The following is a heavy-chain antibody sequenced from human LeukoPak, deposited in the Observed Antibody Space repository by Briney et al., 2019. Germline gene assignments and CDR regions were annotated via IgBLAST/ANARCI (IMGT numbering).Heavy chain of an antibody. V-gene: IGHV3-48*03. J-gene: IGHJ5*02. CDR1: GFDLSTYE. CDR2: ITISGHTK. CDR3: ARGDPHADL. Sequence: GGSLRLSCAASGFDLSTYEMNWVRQAPGKGLEWIADITISGHTKNYADSVKGRFTIYRDNARTSLYLQMNSLRVEDTGVYYCARGDPHADLWGQGTLVTVSS.